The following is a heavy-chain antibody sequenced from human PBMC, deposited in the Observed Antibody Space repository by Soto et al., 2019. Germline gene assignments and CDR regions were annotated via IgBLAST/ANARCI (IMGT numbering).Heavy chain of an antibody. CDR1: GFTFSSYA. CDR3: ARGTSIAVAGPHLD. Sequence: GGSLRLSCAASGFTFSSYAMHWVRQAPGKGLEWVAVISYDGSNKYYADSVKGRFTISRDNSKNTLYLQMNSLRAEDTAVYYCARGTSIAVAGPHLDWGQGTLVTVSS. J-gene: IGHJ4*02. CDR2: ISYDGSNK. D-gene: IGHD6-19*01. V-gene: IGHV3-30-3*01.